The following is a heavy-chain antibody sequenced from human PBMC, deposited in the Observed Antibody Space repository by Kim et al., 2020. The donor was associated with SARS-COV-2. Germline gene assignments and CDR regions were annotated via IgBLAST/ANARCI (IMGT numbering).Heavy chain of an antibody. CDR2: LIPIFGTA. V-gene: IGHV1-69*13. CDR3: AKDGRTRDGYYYDYYYYGMDG. J-gene: IGHJ6*02. CDR1: GGTFSRYA. Sequence: SVKVSCKASGGTFSRYAISWVRQAPGQGLEWLGGLIPIFGTANYAQKFQGRVTITADESTSTAYMELSSLRTEDTAVYYCAKDGRTRDGYYYDYYYYGMDGWGQGTTVTVSS. D-gene: IGHD5-12*01.